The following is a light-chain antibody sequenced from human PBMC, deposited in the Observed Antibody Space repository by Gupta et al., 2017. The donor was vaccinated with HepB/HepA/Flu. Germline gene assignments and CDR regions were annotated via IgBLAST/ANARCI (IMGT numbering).Light chain of an antibody. V-gene: IGKV3-11*01. CDR1: QSVGSY. Sequence: EIVLPQSPATLSLSPGERATLSCRASQSVGSYLAWYQHKPGQVPRLLMYDASLRAIGIPARFSGSGSGTDFTLTISSLEPEDFAVYYCQHRSNWPPTFGQGTKVEFK. J-gene: IGKJ1*01. CDR2: DAS. CDR3: QHRSNWPPT.